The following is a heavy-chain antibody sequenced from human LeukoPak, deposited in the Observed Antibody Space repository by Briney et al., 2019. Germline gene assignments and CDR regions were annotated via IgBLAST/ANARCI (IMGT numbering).Heavy chain of an antibody. V-gene: IGHV1-18*01. CDR3: ARGGSWYRLGYYYYYMDV. CDR1: GYTFTSYG. CDR2: ISAYNGNT. D-gene: IGHD6-13*01. Sequence: GASVKVSCKASGYTFTSYGISWVRQAPGQGLEWMGWISAYNGNTNYAQKLQGRVTMTTDTSTSTAYMELSSLRSEDTAVYYCARGGSWYRLGYYYYYMDVWGKGTTVTVSS. J-gene: IGHJ6*03.